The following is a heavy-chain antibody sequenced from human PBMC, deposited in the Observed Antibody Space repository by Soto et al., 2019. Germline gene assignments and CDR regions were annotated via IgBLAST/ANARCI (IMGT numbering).Heavy chain of an antibody. D-gene: IGHD6-13*01. J-gene: IGHJ5*02. CDR2: INPNSGGT. CDR3: AGSYSSSCCWFDP. V-gene: IGHV1-2*02. Sequence: GASVKVSCKASGYTFTGYYMHWVRQAPGQGLEWMGWINPNSGGTNYAQKFQGRVTMTRDTSISTAYMELSRLRSDDTAVYYCAGSYSSSCCWFDPWGQGTLVTVSS. CDR1: GYTFTGYY.